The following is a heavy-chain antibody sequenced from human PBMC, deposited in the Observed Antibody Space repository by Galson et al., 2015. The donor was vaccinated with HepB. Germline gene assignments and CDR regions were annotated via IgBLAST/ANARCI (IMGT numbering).Heavy chain of an antibody. V-gene: IGHV3-21*01. D-gene: IGHD2-21*02. J-gene: IGHJ5*02. CDR3: ARDSVVVTATPGEGWFDP. CDR1: GFTFSSYS. Sequence: SLRLSCAASGFTFSSYSMNWVRQAPGKGLEWVSSISSSSSYIYYADSVKGRFTISRDNAKNSLYLQMNSLRAEDTAVCYCARDSVVVTATPGEGWFDPWGQGTLVTVSS. CDR2: ISSSSSYI.